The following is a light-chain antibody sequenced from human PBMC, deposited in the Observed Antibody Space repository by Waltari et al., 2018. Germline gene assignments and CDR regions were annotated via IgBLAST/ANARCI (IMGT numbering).Light chain of an antibody. J-gene: IGKJ1*01. CDR3: QQYGTSRT. CDR2: GAS. CDR1: QSVGSSY. V-gene: IGKV3-20*01. Sequence: EIVLTQSPGTLSLSPGERATLSCRASQSVGSSYLAWYQQKPGQAPRLLIYGASNRATDIPDRFSGSVSVTDFTLTISRLEPEDFAVYYCQQYGTSRTFGQGTKVEIK.